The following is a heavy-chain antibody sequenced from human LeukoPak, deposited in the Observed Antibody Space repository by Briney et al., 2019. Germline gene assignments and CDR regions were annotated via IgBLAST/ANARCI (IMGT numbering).Heavy chain of an antibody. D-gene: IGHD4-23*01. CDR2: ISSSGSTI. CDR1: GFTFSSYE. J-gene: IGHJ4*02. CDR3: ARHVSGRWELFFDS. Sequence: PGGSLRLSCAASGFTFSSYEMNWVRQAPGKGLEWVSYISSSGSTIYYADSVKGRFTISRDNAKNSLYLQMNSLRGEDTAVYYCARHVSGRWELFFDSWGQGALVTVSS. V-gene: IGHV3-48*03.